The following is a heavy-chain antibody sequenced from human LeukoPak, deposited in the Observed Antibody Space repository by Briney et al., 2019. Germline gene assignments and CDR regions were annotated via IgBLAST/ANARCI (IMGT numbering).Heavy chain of an antibody. J-gene: IGHJ4*02. CDR2: ISSSSSYI. V-gene: IGHV3-21*01. Sequence: GGSLRLSCAASGFMFSSYQMNWVRQAPGKGLEWVSSISSSSSYIYYADSVKGRFTISRDNAKNSLYLQMNSLRAEDTAVYYCARASMVRNFDYWGQGTLVTVSS. CDR1: GFMFSSYQ. CDR3: ARASMVRNFDY. D-gene: IGHD3-10*01.